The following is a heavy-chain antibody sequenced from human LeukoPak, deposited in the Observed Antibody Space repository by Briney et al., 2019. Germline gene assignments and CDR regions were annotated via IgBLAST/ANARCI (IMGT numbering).Heavy chain of an antibody. V-gene: IGHV1-2*02. CDR3: ARDLHRYSSYYFDY. J-gene: IGHJ4*02. D-gene: IGHD5-18*01. CDR2: INPNSGGT. CDR1: GYTFTGYY. Sequence: ASVKVSCKASGYTFTGYYMHWVRQAPGQGLEWMGWINPNSGGTNYAQKFQGRVTMTRDTSISTAYMELGRLRSDDTAVYYCARDLHRYSSYYFDYWGQGTLVTVSS.